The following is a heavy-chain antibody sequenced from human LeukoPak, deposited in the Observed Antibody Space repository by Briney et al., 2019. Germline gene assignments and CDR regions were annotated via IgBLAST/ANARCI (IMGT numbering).Heavy chain of an antibody. J-gene: IGHJ4*02. V-gene: IGHV1-46*01. CDR2: INPSGGST. CDR1: GYTFTSYY. D-gene: IGHD3-10*01. Sequence: ASVKVSCKASGYTFTSYYMHWVRQAPGQGLEWMGIINPSGGSTSCAQKFQGRVTMTRDTSTSTVYMELSSLRSEDTAVYYCARGTTSGFGEEIKYDYWGQGTLVTVSS. CDR3: ARGTTSGFGEEIKYDY.